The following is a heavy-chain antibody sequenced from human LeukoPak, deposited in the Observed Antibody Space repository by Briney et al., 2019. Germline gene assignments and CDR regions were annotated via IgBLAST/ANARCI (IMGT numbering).Heavy chain of an antibody. CDR3: ARDQYYDSSTYYEIDY. V-gene: IGHV4-39*07. CDR2: ISYSGST. D-gene: IGHD3-22*01. CDR1: GGSISSSDYY. Sequence: SETPSLTCTVSGGSISSSDYYWGWIRQPPGKGLEWIGSISYSGSTYYNPSLKSRVTMSVDTSKNQFSLKLSSVTAADTAVYYCARDQYYDSSTYYEIDYWGQGTLVTVSS. J-gene: IGHJ4*02.